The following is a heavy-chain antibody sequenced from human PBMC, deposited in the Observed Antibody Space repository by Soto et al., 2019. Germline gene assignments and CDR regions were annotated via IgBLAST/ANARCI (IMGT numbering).Heavy chain of an antibody. J-gene: IGHJ6*02. D-gene: IGHD5-18*01. CDR2: INHSGST. V-gene: IGHV4-34*01. CDR1: GWSFRGYY. CDR3: ARARGYSYGYNYYGMDV. Sequence: SETLSLTCAVYGWSFRGYYWSWIRQPPGKGLEWIGEINHSGSTNYNPSLKSRVTISVDTSKNQFSLKLSSVTAADTAVYYCARARGYSYGYNYYGMDVWGQGTTVTVSS.